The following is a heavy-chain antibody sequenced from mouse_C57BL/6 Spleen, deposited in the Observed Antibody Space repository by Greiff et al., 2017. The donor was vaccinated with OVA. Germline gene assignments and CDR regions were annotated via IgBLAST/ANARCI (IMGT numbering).Heavy chain of an antibody. D-gene: IGHD2-4*01. J-gene: IGHJ3*01. CDR1: GYTFTTYP. V-gene: IGHV1-47*01. CDR3: ARKYDYDGAWFAY. CDR2: FHPYNDDT. Sequence: VQLQESGAELVKPGASVKMSCKASGYTFTTYPIEWMKQNHGKSLEWIGNFHPYNDDTKYNEKFKGKATLTVEKSSSTVYLELSRLTSDDSAVYYCARKYDYDGAWFAYWGQGTLVTVSA.